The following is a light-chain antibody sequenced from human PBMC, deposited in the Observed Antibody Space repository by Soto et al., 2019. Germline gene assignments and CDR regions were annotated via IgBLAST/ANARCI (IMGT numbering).Light chain of an antibody. CDR1: SSDVGGYNF. CDR2: DVT. J-gene: IGLJ1*01. CDR3: SSYAGTHIV. Sequence: QSVLTQPPSASRSPGQSVTISCTGTSSDVGGYNFVSWYQQHSGKAPKLMIYDVTKLPSGVPDRFSGSKSGNTASLTVSGLQAEDEADYYCSSYAGTHIVFGTGTKVTVL. V-gene: IGLV2-8*01.